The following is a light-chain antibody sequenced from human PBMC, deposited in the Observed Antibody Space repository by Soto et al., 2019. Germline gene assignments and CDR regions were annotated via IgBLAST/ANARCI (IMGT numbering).Light chain of an antibody. CDR2: KAS. J-gene: IGKJ1*01. V-gene: IGKV1-5*03. CDR1: QSISDW. Sequence: DIQMTQSPSTLSASVGDRVTITCRASQSISDWLAWYQQKPGKAPKLLIYKASTLQGGVPSRFSGSGSGTEFTLTITSLQPDDFATYYCQQYDTYPQTFGQGTKVEIK. CDR3: QQYDTYPQT.